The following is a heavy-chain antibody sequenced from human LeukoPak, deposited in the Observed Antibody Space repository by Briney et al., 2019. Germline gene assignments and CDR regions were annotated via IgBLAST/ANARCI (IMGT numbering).Heavy chain of an antibody. CDR2: ISYDGSNK. J-gene: IGHJ4*02. CDR1: GFTFSSYA. Sequence: GGSLRLSCAASGFTFSSYAMHWVRQAPGKGLEWVAVISYDGSNKYYADSVKGRFTISRDNSKNTLYLQMNSLRAEDTAVYYCARDGGSSSWYYFDYWGQGTLVTVSS. V-gene: IGHV3-30-3*01. D-gene: IGHD6-13*01. CDR3: ARDGGSSSWYYFDY.